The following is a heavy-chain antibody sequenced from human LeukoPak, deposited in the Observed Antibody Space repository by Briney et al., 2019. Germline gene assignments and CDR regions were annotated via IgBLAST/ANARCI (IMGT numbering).Heavy chain of an antibody. J-gene: IGHJ4*02. CDR2: IIPIFGTA. V-gene: IGHV1-69*13. Sequence: SVTVSFKASGGTFIIYAISWVRQAPGQGLEWMGGIIPIFGTANYAQKFQGRVTITADESTSTAYMELSSLRSEDTAVYYCARHPRAHPFDYWGQGTLVTVSS. CDR3: ARHPRAHPFDY. CDR1: GGTFIIYA.